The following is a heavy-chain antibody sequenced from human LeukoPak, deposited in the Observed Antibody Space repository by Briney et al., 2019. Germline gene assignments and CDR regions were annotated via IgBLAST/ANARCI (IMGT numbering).Heavy chain of an antibody. CDR2: ISYDGSNK. CDR1: GFTFSSYA. V-gene: IGHV3-30*01. D-gene: IGHD2-15*01. Sequence: PGGSLRLSCAASGFTFSSYAMHWVRQAPGKGLEWVAVISYDGSNKYYADSVKGRFTISRDNSKNTLYLQMNSLRAEDTAVYYCARGWGVVESGGWDFDYWGQGTLVTVSS. CDR3: ARGWGVVESGGWDFDY. J-gene: IGHJ4*02.